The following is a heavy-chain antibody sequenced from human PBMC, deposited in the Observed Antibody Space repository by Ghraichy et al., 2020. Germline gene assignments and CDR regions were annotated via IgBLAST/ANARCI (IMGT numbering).Heavy chain of an antibody. V-gene: IGHV3-23*01. J-gene: IGHJ4*02. Sequence: GGSLRLSCAVSGFTFTNYAMSWVRRAPGKGLEWVSSISASGGTTYYADSVRGRFTISRDTSKNTLYLQMHSLRAEDTAVYYCAKKYDSNWYGFDFDYWGQGTLVTVSS. CDR2: ISASGGTT. CDR1: GFTFTNYA. D-gene: IGHD6-13*01. CDR3: AKKYDSNWYGFDFDY.